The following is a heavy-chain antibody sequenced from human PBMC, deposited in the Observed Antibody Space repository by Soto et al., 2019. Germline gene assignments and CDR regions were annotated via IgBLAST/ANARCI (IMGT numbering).Heavy chain of an antibody. D-gene: IGHD2-2*01. CDR1: GGTFSNYT. Sequence: QVQLVQSGAEVKKPGSSVTVFCKASGGTFSNYTISWVRQAPGQGLEWMGGIIPVFGTTDYEQKFQGRGTITADGSTSTAYMKLSSLRSADTAVYYCARSSPYIVVRKPTGNQDYYGMDVWGQGTTVTVSS. J-gene: IGHJ6*02. CDR3: ARSSPYIVVRKPTGNQDYYGMDV. V-gene: IGHV1-69*01. CDR2: IIPVFGTT.